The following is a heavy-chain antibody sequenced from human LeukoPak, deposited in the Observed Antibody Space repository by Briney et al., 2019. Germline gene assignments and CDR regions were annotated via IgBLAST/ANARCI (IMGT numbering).Heavy chain of an antibody. J-gene: IGHJ4*02. CDR2: IYYSGST. D-gene: IGHD3-22*01. CDR3: ARGLPYDSSGYYFDY. CDR1: GGSISSYY. V-gene: IGHV4-59*12. Sequence: PSETLSLTCTVSGGSISSYYWSWIRQPPGKGLEWIGYIYYSGSTNYNPSLKSRVTISVDTSKNQFSLKLSSVTAADTAVYYCARGLPYDSSGYYFDYWGQGTLVTVSS.